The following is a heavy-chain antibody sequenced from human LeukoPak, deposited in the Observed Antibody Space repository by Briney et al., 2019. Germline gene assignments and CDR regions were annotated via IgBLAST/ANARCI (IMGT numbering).Heavy chain of an antibody. CDR3: ARVIVGYYGSGNYSGSPQYYYYMDV. CDR2: INPNSGGT. J-gene: IGHJ6*03. CDR1: GYTFTGYY. Sequence: ASVKVSCKASGYTFTGYYMHWVRQAPGQGLEWMGWINPNSGGTNYAQKFQGRVTMTRDTSISTAYMELSRLRSDDTAVYYCARVIVGYYGSGNYSGSPQYYYYMDVWGKGTTVTVSS. D-gene: IGHD3-10*01. V-gene: IGHV1-2*02.